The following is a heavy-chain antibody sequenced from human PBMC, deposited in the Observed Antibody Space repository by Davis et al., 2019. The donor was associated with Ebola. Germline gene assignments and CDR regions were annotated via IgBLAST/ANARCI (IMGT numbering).Heavy chain of an antibody. V-gene: IGHV3-74*01. J-gene: IGHJ4*02. CDR2: INSDGSST. CDR3: ARDFPQWVRGDAFDY. Sequence: GESLKISCAASGFTFSSYWMHWVRQAPGKGLVWVSRINSDGSSTSYADSVKGRFTISRDNAKNTLYLQMNSLRAEDTAVYYCARDFPQWVRGDAFDYWGQGTLVTVSS. CDR1: GFTFSSYW. D-gene: IGHD3-10*01.